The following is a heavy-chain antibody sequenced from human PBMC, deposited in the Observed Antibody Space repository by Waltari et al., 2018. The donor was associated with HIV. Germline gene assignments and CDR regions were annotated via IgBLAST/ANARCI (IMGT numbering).Heavy chain of an antibody. D-gene: IGHD3-10*01. CDR3: ARVSPNYYGSGSYYSDFDY. CDR2: IYYSGSP. Sequence: QVQLQESGPGLVKPSETLSLTCTVSGGSISSYYWSWIRQPPGKGMVWIGYIYYSGSPHHHPPLQSRVTISVDTSKNQFSLKLSSLTAADTAVYYCARVSPNYYGSGSYYSDFDYWGQGTLVTVSS. CDR1: GGSISSYY. V-gene: IGHV4-59*01. J-gene: IGHJ4*02.